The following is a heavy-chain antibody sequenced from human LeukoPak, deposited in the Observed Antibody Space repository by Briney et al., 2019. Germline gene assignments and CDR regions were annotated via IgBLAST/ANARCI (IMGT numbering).Heavy chain of an antibody. J-gene: IGHJ4*02. CDR2: ISSSSSYI. CDR3: ARDGGEKSSGWHRPIVPDFDY. CDR1: GFTFSSYS. V-gene: IGHV3-21*01. Sequence: GGSLRLSCAASGFTFSSYSMNWVRQAPGKGLEWVSSISSSSSYIYYADSVKGRFTISRDNAKNSLYLQMNSLRAEDTAVYYCARDGGEKSSGWHRPIVPDFDYWGQGTLVTVSS. D-gene: IGHD6-19*01.